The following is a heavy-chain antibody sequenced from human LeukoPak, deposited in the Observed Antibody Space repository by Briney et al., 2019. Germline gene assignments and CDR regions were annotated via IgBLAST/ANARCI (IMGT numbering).Heavy chain of an antibody. CDR3: ARSRFPYYRLSRTDYYYMDV. J-gene: IGHJ6*03. CDR2: IIPIFGTA. Sequence: ASVKVSCKASGGTFSSYAISWVRQAPGQGLEWMGGIIPIFGTANYAQKFQGRVTITADKSTSTTYMQLSSLRSEDTAVYYCARSRFPYYRLSRTDYYYMDVWAKGTTVTVSS. V-gene: IGHV1-69*06. D-gene: IGHD3-10*01. CDR1: GGTFSSYA.